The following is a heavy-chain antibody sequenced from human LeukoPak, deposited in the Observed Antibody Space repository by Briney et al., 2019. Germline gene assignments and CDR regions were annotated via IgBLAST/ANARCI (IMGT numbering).Heavy chain of an antibody. D-gene: IGHD1-26*01. CDR3: ARRRVGIDY. CDR1: GGSFSGYY. J-gene: IGHJ4*02. CDR2: INHSGST. V-gene: IGHV4-34*01. Sequence: PSETLSLTCAVYGGSFSGYYWSWIRQPPGKGLEWIGEINHSGSTNYNPSLKSRVTISVDTSKNQFSLRLSSVTAADTAVYYCARRRVGIDYWGQGTLVTVSS.